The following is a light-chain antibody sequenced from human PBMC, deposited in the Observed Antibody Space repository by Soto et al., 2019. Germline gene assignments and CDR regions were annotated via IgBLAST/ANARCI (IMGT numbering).Light chain of an antibody. CDR3: QQYKVYPYT. Sequence: DIQMTQPPSTLSASIGDRVTLTCRASQSLTGRLAWYQQKPGRPPKLLIYDVSILESGVPSRFGGSEPGTDFTLTISSLRPDDLAPVYCQQYKVYPYTFGQGTRLDI. CDR2: DVS. J-gene: IGKJ2*01. V-gene: IGKV1-5*01. CDR1: QSLTGR.